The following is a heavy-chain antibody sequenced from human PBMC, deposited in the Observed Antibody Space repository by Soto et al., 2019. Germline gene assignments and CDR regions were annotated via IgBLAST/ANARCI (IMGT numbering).Heavy chain of an antibody. CDR3: AKVMVYAIHVDAFDI. CDR2: SSGSGGST. V-gene: IGHV3-23*01. CDR1: GFTLSSYA. Sequence: EVQLLESGGGLVQPGGSLRLSCAASGFTLSSYAMRWVRQAPGKGLEWVSASSGSGGSTYYADSVKGRFTISRDNSKNTLYLQMNSLRAEDTAVYYCAKVMVYAIHVDAFDIWGQGTMVTVSS. J-gene: IGHJ3*02. D-gene: IGHD2-8*01.